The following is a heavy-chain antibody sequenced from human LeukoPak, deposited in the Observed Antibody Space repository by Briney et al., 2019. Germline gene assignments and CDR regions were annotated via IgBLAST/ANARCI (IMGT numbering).Heavy chain of an antibody. CDR2: IYPGDSDT. V-gene: IGHV5-51*01. D-gene: IGHD6-19*01. Sequence: GESLEISCKGSGYTSTSFWIGWVRQMPGKGLEWMGIIYPGDSDTRYSPSFQGQVTISADKSISTAYLQWSSLKASDTAMYYCARHQGIAVATPDYWGQGTLVAVSS. CDR1: GYTSTSFW. J-gene: IGHJ4*02. CDR3: ARHQGIAVATPDY.